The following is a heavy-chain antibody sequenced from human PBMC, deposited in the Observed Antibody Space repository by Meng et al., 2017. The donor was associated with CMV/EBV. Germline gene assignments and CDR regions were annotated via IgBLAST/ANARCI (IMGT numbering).Heavy chain of an antibody. V-gene: IGHV1-18*01. D-gene: IGHD6-13*01. CDR2: ISAYNGNT. CDR1: GYTFTSYG. J-gene: IGHJ6*02. CDR3: ARDALYGSSWYYYYYGMDV. Sequence: ASVKVSCQASGYTFTSYGISWVRQAPGQGLEWMGWISAYNGNTNYAQKLQGRVTMTTDTSTSTAYMELRSLRSDDTAVYYCARDALYGSSWYYYYYGMDVWGQGTTVTVSS.